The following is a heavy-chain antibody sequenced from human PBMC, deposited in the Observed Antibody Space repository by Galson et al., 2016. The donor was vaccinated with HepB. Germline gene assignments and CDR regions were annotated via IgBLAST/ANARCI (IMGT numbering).Heavy chain of an antibody. V-gene: IGHV4-39*01. J-gene: IGHJ5*02. D-gene: IGHD6-19*01. CDR1: SGSISSVNYS. Sequence: SETLSLTCSVSSGSISSVNYSWAWIRQPPGKGLEWLGTLYYDGSTYHNSSLRGRATLFVDTSRNQFSLQLTSVTAADTAVYYCARLGPAGVGHFDPWGQGTLVTVSS. CDR2: LYYDGST. CDR3: ARLGPAGVGHFDP.